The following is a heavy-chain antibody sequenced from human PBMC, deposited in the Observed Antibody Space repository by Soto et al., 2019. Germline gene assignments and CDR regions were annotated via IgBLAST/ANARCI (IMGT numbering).Heavy chain of an antibody. CDR2: IKQDGSEK. J-gene: IGHJ5*02. Sequence: SLRLSFVASGFPFRGYWMSWVLQAPGKGLELVANIKQDGSEKYYVGSVKGRFTISRDSAKNSLYLQLNSLRADDTAVYYCARYTYSSSWFDGWGQGTLVTVSS. CDR3: ARYTYSSSWFDG. V-gene: IGHV3-7*03. CDR1: GFPFRGYW. D-gene: IGHD6-13*01.